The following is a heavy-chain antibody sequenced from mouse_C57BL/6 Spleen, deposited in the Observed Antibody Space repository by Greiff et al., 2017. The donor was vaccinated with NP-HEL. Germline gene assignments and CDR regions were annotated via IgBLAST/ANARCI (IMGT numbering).Heavy chain of an antibody. D-gene: IGHD1-1*01. CDR1: GYTFTSYW. CDR2: IYPGSGST. CDR3: AYYYGRGDYFGY. J-gene: IGHJ2*01. Sequence: QVQLQQPGAELVKPGASVKMSCKASGYTFTSYWITWVKQRPGQGLEWIGDIYPGSGSTNYNEKFKSKATLTVDTSSSTAYMQLSSLTSEDSAVYYCAYYYGRGDYFGYWGQGTTLTVSS. V-gene: IGHV1-55*01.